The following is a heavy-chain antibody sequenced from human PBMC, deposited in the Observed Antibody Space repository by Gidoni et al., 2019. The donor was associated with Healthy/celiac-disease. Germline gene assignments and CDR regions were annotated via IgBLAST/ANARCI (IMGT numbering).Heavy chain of an antibody. J-gene: IGHJ3*02. D-gene: IGHD3-3*01. CDR2: ISWNSGSI. V-gene: IGHV3-9*01. CDR1: GFTFDDYA. Sequence: EVQLVESGGGLVQPGRSLRLSCAASGFTFDDYAMHWFRQAPGKGLEGVSGISWNSGSIGYADSVKGRFTISRDNAKNSLYLQMNSLRAEDTALYYCAKDTFALEYAFDIWGQGTMVTVSS. CDR3: AKDTFALEYAFDI.